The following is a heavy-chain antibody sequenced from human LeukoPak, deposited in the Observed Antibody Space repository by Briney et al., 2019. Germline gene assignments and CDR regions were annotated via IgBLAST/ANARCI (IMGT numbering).Heavy chain of an antibody. CDR1: GFIFSDYY. CDR3: ARESYGGYDY. Sequence: GGSLRLSCAASGFIFSDYYMSWIRQAPGKGLEWISYISSSSSYTNYVDSVKGRFTISRDNAKNSLYLQMNSLRAEDTAVYYCARESYGGYDYWGQGTLVTVSS. V-gene: IGHV3-11*05. D-gene: IGHD5-12*01. CDR2: ISSSSSYT. J-gene: IGHJ4*02.